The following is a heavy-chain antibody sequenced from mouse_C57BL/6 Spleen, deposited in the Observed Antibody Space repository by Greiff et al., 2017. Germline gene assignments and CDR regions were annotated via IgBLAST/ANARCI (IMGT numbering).Heavy chain of an antibody. Sequence: VQLQQPGTELVKPGASVTLSCKASGYTFTSYGMHWVKQRPGQGLEWIGNINPSNGGTNYNEKFKSKATLTVDKSSSTAYMQLSSLTSEDSAVYYCARRRNYGDYAMDYWGQGTSVTVSS. J-gene: IGHJ4*01. CDR1: GYTFTSYG. D-gene: IGHD1-1*01. CDR2: INPSNGGT. CDR3: ARRRNYGDYAMDY. V-gene: IGHV1-53*01.